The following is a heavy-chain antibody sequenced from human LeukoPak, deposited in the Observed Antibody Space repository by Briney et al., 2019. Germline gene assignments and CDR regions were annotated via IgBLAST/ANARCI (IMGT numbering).Heavy chain of an antibody. CDR3: ARRKEEGSGWYGDFDY. D-gene: IGHD6-19*01. CDR1: GGSFSGYY. CDR2: INHSGST. Sequence: TSETLSLTCAVYGGSFSGYYWSWIRQPPGKGLEWIGEINHSGSTNYNPSLKSRVTISVDTSKNQFSLKLSSVTAADTAVYYCARRKEEGSGWYGDFDYWGQGTLVTVSS. J-gene: IGHJ4*02. V-gene: IGHV4-34*01.